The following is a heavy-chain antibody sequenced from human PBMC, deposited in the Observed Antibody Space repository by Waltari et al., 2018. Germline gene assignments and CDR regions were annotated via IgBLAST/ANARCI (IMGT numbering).Heavy chain of an antibody. D-gene: IGHD4-17*01. Sequence: QVQLVQSGAEVKKPGSSVKVSCKASGGTFSSYAISWVRQAPGQGLEWKGGCHPIFCKATYAQKVQGRVTITTDESTSTAYMELSSLRSEDTAVYYCARDSPTVRPDWYFDLWGRGTLVTVSS. CDR1: GGTFSSYA. V-gene: IGHV1-69*05. J-gene: IGHJ2*01. CDR3: ARDSPTVRPDWYFDL. CDR2: CHPIFCKA.